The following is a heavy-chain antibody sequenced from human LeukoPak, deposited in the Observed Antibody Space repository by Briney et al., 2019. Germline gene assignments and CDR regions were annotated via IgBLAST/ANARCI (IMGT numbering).Heavy chain of an antibody. V-gene: IGHV3-21*01. CDR1: GFTFSSYS. D-gene: IGHD6-6*01. Sequence: GGSLRLSCAASGFTFSSYSMNWVRQAPGKGLEWVSSISSSSSYIYYADSVKGRFTISRDNAKNSLYLQMNSLRAEDTAVYYCARGRSSSSSYGMDVWGQGTTVTVSS. CDR2: ISSSSSYI. J-gene: IGHJ6*02. CDR3: ARGRSSSSSYGMDV.